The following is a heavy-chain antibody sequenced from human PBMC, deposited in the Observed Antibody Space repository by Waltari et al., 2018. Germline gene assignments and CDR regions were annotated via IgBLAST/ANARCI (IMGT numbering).Heavy chain of an antibody. Sequence: EMQVVESGGGLVQPGGSLRLSCEASGFSLSNYEMNWIRQAPGKGLEWVSYISNSGSTMYYADSVKGRFTISRDNAKNSLYLEMNSLRAEDTAIYYCARPSTEYYYYYYYMDVWGKGTTVTVS. J-gene: IGHJ6*03. CDR1: GFSLSNYE. V-gene: IGHV3-48*03. CDR3: ARPSTEYYYYYYYMDV. CDR2: ISNSGSTM.